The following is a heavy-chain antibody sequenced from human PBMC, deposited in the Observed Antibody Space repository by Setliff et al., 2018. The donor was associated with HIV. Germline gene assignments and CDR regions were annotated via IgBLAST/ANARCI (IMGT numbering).Heavy chain of an antibody. CDR3: ARDQPQDYDSLTGYYTGRYFDY. CDR2: IYSNGNT. J-gene: IGHJ4*02. D-gene: IGHD3-9*01. V-gene: IGHV4-61*02. CDR1: GGSISSRSYY. Sequence: SETLSLTCTVSGGSISSRSYYWSWLRQPAGKGLEWIGRIYSNGNTDYNPSLKSRVTISEDTSKNQFSLKVNSVTAADTAMYYCARDQPQDYDSLTGYYTGRYFDYWGRGTLVTVSS.